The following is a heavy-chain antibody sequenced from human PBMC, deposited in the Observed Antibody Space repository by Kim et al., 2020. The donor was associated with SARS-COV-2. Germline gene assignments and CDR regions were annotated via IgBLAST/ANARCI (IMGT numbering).Heavy chain of an antibody. D-gene: IGHD6-19*01. CDR3: AKDTISGWNPDYYYYGMDV. Sequence: GGSLRLSCAASGFTFSSYAMSWVRQAPGKGLEWVSVIYCGGSSTYYADSVKGRFTISRDNSKNTLYLQMNSLRAEDTAVYYCAKDTISGWNPDYYYYGMDVWGQGTTVTVSS. CDR2: IYCGGSST. V-gene: IGHV3-23*03. J-gene: IGHJ6*02. CDR1: GFTFSSYA.